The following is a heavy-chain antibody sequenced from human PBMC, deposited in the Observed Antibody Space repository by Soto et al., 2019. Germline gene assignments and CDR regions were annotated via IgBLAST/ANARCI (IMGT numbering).Heavy chain of an antibody. J-gene: IGHJ5*02. D-gene: IGHD2-2*01. CDR2: ISSSSSYI. CDR3: ARGSPHIVVVPAALNGFDP. Sequence: EVQLVESGGGLVKPGGSLRLSCAASGFTFSSYSMNWVRQAPGKGLEWVSSISSSSSYIYYADSVKGRFTISRDNAKNSLCLQMNSLRAEDTAVYYCARGSPHIVVVPAALNGFDPWGQGTLVTVSS. CDR1: GFTFSSYS. V-gene: IGHV3-21*01.